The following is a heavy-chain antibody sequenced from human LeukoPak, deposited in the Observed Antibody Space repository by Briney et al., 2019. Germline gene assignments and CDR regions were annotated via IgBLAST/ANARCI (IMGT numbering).Heavy chain of an antibody. Sequence: SQTLSLTCTVSGGSISSDTYYWSWIRQPAGKGLEWIGRISTSGSTTYSPSLKSRVTISIDTSKNQFSLKLSSVTAADTAVYYCARDRTPETRDAFDIWGQGTMVTVSS. CDR3: ARDRTPETRDAFDI. CDR2: ISTSGST. CDR1: GGSISSDTYY. D-gene: IGHD1-14*01. V-gene: IGHV4-61*02. J-gene: IGHJ3*02.